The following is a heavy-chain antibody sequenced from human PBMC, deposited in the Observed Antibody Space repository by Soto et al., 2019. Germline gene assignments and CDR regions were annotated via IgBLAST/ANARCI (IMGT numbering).Heavy chain of an antibody. Sequence: QLQLQESGPGLVKPSETLSLTCTVSGGSISSSSYYWGWIRQPPGKGLEWIGSIYYSGSTYYNPSLKSRVTISVDTSKNQFSLKLSSVTAADTAVYYCARQDELELLVDAFDIWGQGTMVTVSS. D-gene: IGHD1-7*01. CDR2: IYYSGST. V-gene: IGHV4-39*01. J-gene: IGHJ3*02. CDR1: GGSISSSSYY. CDR3: ARQDELELLVDAFDI.